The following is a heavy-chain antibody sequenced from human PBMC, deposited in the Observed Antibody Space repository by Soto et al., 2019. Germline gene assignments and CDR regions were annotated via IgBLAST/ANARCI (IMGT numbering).Heavy chain of an antibody. CDR1: GFTFSSYA. CDR2: ISGSGGST. J-gene: IGHJ6*02. CDR3: AKGSGGRVSDYYYGMDV. D-gene: IGHD2-15*01. Sequence: GGSLRLSCAASGFTFSSYAMSWARQAPGKGLEWVSAISGSGGSTYYADSVKGRFTISRDNSKNTLYLQMNSLRAEDTAVYYCAKGSGGRVSDYYYGMDVWGQGTTVTVSS. V-gene: IGHV3-23*01.